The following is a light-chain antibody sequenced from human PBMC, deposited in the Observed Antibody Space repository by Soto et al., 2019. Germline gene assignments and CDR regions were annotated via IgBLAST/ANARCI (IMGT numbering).Light chain of an antibody. CDR3: QQRNSWPPIT. CDR2: DTS. CDR1: RSVGNY. J-gene: IGKJ4*01. Sequence: EVVLTQSLATLSLSPGESATLSCRASRSVGNYVAWYQQKPGQAPRLLIYDTSNRATGIPARFSCSGSGTDFTLTISSLELEDFAVYYCQQRNSWPPITFGGGTKVDIK. V-gene: IGKV3-11*01.